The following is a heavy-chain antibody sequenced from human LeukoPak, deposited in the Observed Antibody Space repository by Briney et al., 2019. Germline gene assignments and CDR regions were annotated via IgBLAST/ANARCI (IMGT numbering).Heavy chain of an antibody. Sequence: GGSLRLSRAASGFTFDDYGMSWVRQAPGKGLEWVSGIYWNGGSTGYADSVKGRFTISRDNAKNYLYLQMKCLRAEDTALYYCARDMGDYYGSGSYYKWAFDIWGQGTMVTVSS. CDR3: ARDMGDYYGSGSYYKWAFDI. V-gene: IGHV3-20*04. J-gene: IGHJ3*02. CDR2: IYWNGGST. D-gene: IGHD3-10*01. CDR1: GFTFDDYG.